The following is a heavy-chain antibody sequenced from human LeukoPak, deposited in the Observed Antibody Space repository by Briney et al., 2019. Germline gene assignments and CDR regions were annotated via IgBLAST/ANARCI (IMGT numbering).Heavy chain of an antibody. J-gene: IGHJ3*02. D-gene: IGHD3-10*01. Sequence: SQTLSLTCAISGDSVSSNSAAWNWIRQSPSRGLEWLGRTYYRSKWYYDYAVSVKSRITIIPDTSKNQFSLQLSSVTAADTAVYYCAREVYYGSGSYYLRAFDIWGQGTMVTVSS. V-gene: IGHV6-1*01. CDR1: GDSVSSNSAA. CDR3: AREVYYGSGSYYLRAFDI. CDR2: TYYRSKWYY.